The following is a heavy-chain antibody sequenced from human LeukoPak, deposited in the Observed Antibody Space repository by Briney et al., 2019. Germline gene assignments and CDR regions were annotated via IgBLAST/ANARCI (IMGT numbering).Heavy chain of an antibody. J-gene: IGHJ4*02. V-gene: IGHV1-18*01. CDR3: ARGYCSSTSCYRDLDY. Sequence: ASVKVSCKASGCTFTSYAISWVRQAPGQGLEWMGWISAYNGNTNYAQKLQGRVTMTTDTSTSTAYMELRSLRSDDTAVYYCARGYCSSTSCYRDLDYWGQGTLVTVSS. CDR1: GCTFTSYA. D-gene: IGHD2-2*02. CDR2: ISAYNGNT.